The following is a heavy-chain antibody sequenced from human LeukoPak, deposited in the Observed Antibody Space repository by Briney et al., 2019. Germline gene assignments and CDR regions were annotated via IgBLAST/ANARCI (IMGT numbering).Heavy chain of an antibody. V-gene: IGHV3-7*03. CDR3: ARDDGYGSGSLNPYYYYGMDV. CDR1: GFTFSSYW. CDR2: IKQDGSEK. D-gene: IGHD3-10*01. Sequence: GGSLRLSCAASGFTFSSYWMSWVRQAPGKGLEWVANIKQDGSEKNYVVSVKGRFTISRDNAKNSLLLQMDSLRAEDTAVYYCARDDGYGSGSLNPYYYYGMDVWGKGTTVTVSS. J-gene: IGHJ6*04.